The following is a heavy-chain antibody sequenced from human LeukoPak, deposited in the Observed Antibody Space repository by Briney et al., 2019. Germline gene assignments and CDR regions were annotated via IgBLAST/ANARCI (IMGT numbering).Heavy chain of an antibody. CDR2: TYYRSKWYN. CDR3: AYGDDAFDI. V-gene: IGHV6-1*01. J-gene: IGHJ3*02. D-gene: IGHD4-17*01. CDR1: GDSVSSNSAA. Sequence: SQTLSLTCAISGDSVSSNSAAWNWIRPSPSSGLEWLGRTYYRSKWYNDYAVSVKSRITINPDTSKNQFSLQLNSVTPEDTAVYYCAYGDDAFDIWGQGTMVTVSS.